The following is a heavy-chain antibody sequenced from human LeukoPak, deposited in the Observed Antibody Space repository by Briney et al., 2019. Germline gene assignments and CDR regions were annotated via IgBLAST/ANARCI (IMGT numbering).Heavy chain of an antibody. J-gene: IGHJ5*02. CDR2: IYPGDSDT. V-gene: IGHV5-51*01. D-gene: IGHD6-13*01. Sequence: GESLKISCKASGYTFTNYWIGWVRQMPGKGLEWMGIIYPGDSDTRYSPSFQGQVTISADKSISTAYLQWSSLKASDTAMYYCARQGYSSSWYWFDPWGQGTLVTVSS. CDR1: GYTFTNYW. CDR3: ARQGYSSSWYWFDP.